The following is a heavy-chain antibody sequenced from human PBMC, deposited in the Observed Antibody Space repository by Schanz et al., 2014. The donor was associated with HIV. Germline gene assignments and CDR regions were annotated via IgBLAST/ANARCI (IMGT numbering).Heavy chain of an antibody. Sequence: EEQLVESGGGLVKPGESLRLACAASGFTFSAYSMKWVRQAPGKGLEWVSSISRDPSYIYYADSVKGRFTISRDNAKNTLHLQMNSLRVEDTAVYFCARGLVTWGQGTLVTVSS. D-gene: IGHD2-21*02. V-gene: IGHV3-21*01. J-gene: IGHJ4*02. CDR1: GFTFSAYS. CDR2: ISRDPSYI. CDR3: ARGLVT.